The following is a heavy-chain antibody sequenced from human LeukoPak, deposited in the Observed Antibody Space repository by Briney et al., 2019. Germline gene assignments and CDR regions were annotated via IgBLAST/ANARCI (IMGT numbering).Heavy chain of an antibody. J-gene: IGHJ4*02. V-gene: IGHV1-18*01. Sequence: GASVKVSCKASGYTFTSYGISWVRQAPGRGLEWMGWISAYNGNTNYAQKLQGRVTMTTDTSTSTAYMELRSLRSDDTAVYYCARDRSGLLMVATTQIDYWGQGTLVTVSS. CDR2: ISAYNGNT. CDR3: ARDRSGLLMVATTQIDY. D-gene: IGHD5-12*01. CDR1: GYTFTSYG.